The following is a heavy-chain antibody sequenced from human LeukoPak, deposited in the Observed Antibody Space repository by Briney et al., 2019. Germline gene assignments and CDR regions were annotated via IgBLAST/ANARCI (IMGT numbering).Heavy chain of an antibody. V-gene: IGHV3-30*02. CDR3: AKGDWATGYFDY. J-gene: IGHJ4*02. Sequence: QTGGSLRLSCAASGFTFSSYGMHWVRQAPGKGLEWVAFIRYDGSNKYYADSVKGRFTISRDNSKNTLYLQMNSLRAEDTAVYYCAKGDWATGYFDYWGQGTLVTVSS. CDR1: GFTFSSYG. CDR2: IRYDGSNK. D-gene: IGHD3/OR15-3a*01.